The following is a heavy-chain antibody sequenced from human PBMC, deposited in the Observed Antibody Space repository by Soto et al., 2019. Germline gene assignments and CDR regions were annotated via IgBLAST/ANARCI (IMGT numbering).Heavy chain of an antibody. Sequence: GGSLRLSCAASGFTFSSYSMNWVRQAPWKGLEWVSYISSSSSTIYYADSVEGRFTISRDNAKNSLYLQMNSLRAEDTAVYYCARVLYDSSGYYYYYYGMDVWGQGTTVTVSS. V-gene: IGHV3-48*01. CDR1: GFTFSSYS. CDR3: ARVLYDSSGYYYYYYGMDV. D-gene: IGHD3-22*01. J-gene: IGHJ6*02. CDR2: ISSSSSTI.